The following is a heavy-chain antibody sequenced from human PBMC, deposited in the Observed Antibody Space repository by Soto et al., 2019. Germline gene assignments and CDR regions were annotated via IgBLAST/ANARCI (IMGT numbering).Heavy chain of an antibody. J-gene: IGHJ3*02. CDR2: INHSGST. CDR3: ARIRVITFGGVIVPADAFDI. D-gene: IGHD3-16*02. Sequence: QVQLQQWGAGLLKPSETLSLTCAVYGGSFSGYYWSWIRQPPGKGLEWIGEINHSGSTNYNPSLKRRVTISVDTSKNQFSLKLSSVTAADTAVYYCARIRVITFGGVIVPADAFDIWGQGTMVTVSS. V-gene: IGHV4-34*01. CDR1: GGSFSGYY.